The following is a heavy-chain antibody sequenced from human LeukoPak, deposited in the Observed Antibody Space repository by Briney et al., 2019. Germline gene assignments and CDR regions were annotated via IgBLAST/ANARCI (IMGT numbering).Heavy chain of an antibody. CDR2: IYYSGST. Sequence: SETLSLTCTVSGGSISSTIYYWGWIRQPPGKGLEWIGSIYYSGSTYCNPSLKSRVTISVDTSKNQFSLKLSSVTAADTAVYYCARQRGYCSGGSCYGRWFDPWGQGTLVTVSS. CDR1: GGSISSTIYY. V-gene: IGHV4-39*01. CDR3: ARQRGYCSGGSCYGRWFDP. J-gene: IGHJ5*02. D-gene: IGHD2-15*01.